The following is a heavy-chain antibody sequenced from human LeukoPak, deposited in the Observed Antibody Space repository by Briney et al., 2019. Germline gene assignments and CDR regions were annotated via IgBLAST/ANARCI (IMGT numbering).Heavy chain of an antibody. CDR1: GFTFSGFA. J-gene: IGHJ4*02. Sequence: GGSLRLSCAASGFTFSGFAMHWVRQAPGKGLVWVAVISYDGNNKYSAESVKGRFTISRDNSKNTLYLQMNSLRAEDTAVYYCARDNYDIRGQGTLVTVSS. D-gene: IGHD3-9*01. CDR3: ARDNYDI. CDR2: ISYDGNNK. V-gene: IGHV3-30*04.